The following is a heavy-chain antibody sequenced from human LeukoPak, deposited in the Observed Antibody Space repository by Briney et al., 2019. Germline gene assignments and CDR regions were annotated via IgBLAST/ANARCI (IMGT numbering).Heavy chain of an antibody. Sequence: SVKVSCKASGGTFSSYAISWVRQAPGQGLEWMGGIIPIFGTANYAQKFQGRVTITADESTSTAYMELSRLRSDDTAVYYCARPSYDSSDYEYFQHWGQGTLVTVSS. CDR3: ARPSYDSSDYEYFQH. CDR2: IIPIFGTA. J-gene: IGHJ1*01. CDR1: GGTFSSYA. D-gene: IGHD3-22*01. V-gene: IGHV1-69*13.